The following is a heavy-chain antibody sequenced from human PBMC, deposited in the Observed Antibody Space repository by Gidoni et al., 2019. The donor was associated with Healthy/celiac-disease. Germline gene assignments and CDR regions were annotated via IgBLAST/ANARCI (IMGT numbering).Heavy chain of an antibody. CDR1: GGTLSSYT. D-gene: IGHD3-22*01. V-gene: IGHV1-69*02. CDR2: IIPILGIA. Sequence: QVQLVQSGAEVKKPGSSVKVSCKASGGTLSSYTISWVRQAPGQGLVGMGRIIPILGIANDAQKIQVRVKITADKSTSTAYMELSSLGSEDTAVYYCATRDSSGLDYWGQGTLVTVSS. J-gene: IGHJ4*02. CDR3: ATRDSSGLDY.